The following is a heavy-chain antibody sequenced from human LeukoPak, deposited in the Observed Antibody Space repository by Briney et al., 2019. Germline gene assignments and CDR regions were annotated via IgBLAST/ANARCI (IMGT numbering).Heavy chain of an antibody. CDR1: GGSISSGGYY. V-gene: IGHV4-31*03. CDR2: IYYSGST. D-gene: IGHD3-10*01. Sequence: PSQTLSLTCTVSGGSISSGGYYWSWIRQHPGKGLEWIGYIYYSGSTNYNPSLKSRVTISVDTSKNQFSLKLSSVTAADTAVYYCARLSLFGGFYGSKACDYWGQGTLVTVSS. J-gene: IGHJ4*02. CDR3: ARLSLFGGFYGSKACDY.